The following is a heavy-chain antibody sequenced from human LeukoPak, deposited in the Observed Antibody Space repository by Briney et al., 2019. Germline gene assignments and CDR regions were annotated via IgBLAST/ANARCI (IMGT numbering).Heavy chain of an antibody. CDR3: ARDGKEGYFDY. CDR2: IYYSGST. V-gene: IGHV4-59*01. Sequence: SETLSLTCTVSGGSISSDYWSWIRQPPGKGLEWIGYIYYSGSTNYNPSLKSRVTISVDTSKNQFSLKLSSVTAADTAVYYCARDGKEGYFDYWGQGTLVTVSS. D-gene: IGHD2-15*01. J-gene: IGHJ4*02. CDR1: GGSISSDY.